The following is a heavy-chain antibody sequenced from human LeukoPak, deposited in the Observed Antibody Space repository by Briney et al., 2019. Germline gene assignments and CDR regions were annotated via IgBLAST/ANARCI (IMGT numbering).Heavy chain of an antibody. CDR2: ISGDGGST. V-gene: IGHV3-43*02. J-gene: IGHJ4*02. CDR1: GSTFDDYA. Sequence: GGSLRLSCAASGSTFDDYAMHWVRQAPGKGLEWVSLISGDGGSTYYADSVKGRFTISRDNSKNSLYLQMNSLRTEDTALYYCAKDTQSEQQPDYWGQGTLVTVSS. D-gene: IGHD6-13*01. CDR3: AKDTQSEQQPDY.